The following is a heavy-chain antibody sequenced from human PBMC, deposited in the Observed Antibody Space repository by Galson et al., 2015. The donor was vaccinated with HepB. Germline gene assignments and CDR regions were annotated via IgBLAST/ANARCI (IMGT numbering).Heavy chain of an antibody. D-gene: IGHD2-2*01. V-gene: IGHV7-4-1*02. CDR3: ARVTSIYDFSSSAYSYYYYGMDV. CDR1: GYTFTTYV. CDR2: INTNTGTP. Sequence: SVKVSCKASGYTFTTYVMNWVRQAPGQGLEWMGGINTNTGTPTSAQGSPGRFIFSLDTSARTAYLQISSLKTEDTAVYYWARVTSIYDFSSSAYSYYYYGMDVWGQGTTVTVSS. J-gene: IGHJ6*02.